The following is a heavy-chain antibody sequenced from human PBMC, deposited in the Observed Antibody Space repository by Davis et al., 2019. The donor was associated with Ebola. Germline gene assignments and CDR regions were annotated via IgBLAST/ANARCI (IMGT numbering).Heavy chain of an antibody. J-gene: IGHJ6*01. CDR3: ARGGMSCIGWSYGRDF. CDR2: ITYHGSNK. CDR1: GFTFSSYG. V-gene: IGHV3-30*03. D-gene: IGHD6-19*01. Sequence: GESLKIPCAAPGFTFSSYGMHRVRQAPGKGLDWVAVITYHGSNKYYADSVKGRFTISRDNSKTTLYLQMNSLGAEDTAVYYCARGGMSCIGWSYGRDFWGQGTTVTVSS.